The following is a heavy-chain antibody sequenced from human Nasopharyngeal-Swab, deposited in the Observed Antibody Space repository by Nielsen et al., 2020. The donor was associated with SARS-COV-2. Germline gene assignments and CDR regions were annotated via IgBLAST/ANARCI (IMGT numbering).Heavy chain of an antibody. Sequence: GESLKISCAGSGLIFTNYWMTWIRQAPGKGPEWVASIKDDGSEKDYVDSVKGRFTISRDNAKNMLYLQMNSLRTEDTAVYHCARGGRTFDSWGQGTLVTVSS. CDR2: IKDDGSEK. CDR1: GLIFTNYW. CDR3: ARGGRTFDS. V-gene: IGHV3-7*03. D-gene: IGHD1-26*01. J-gene: IGHJ5*01.